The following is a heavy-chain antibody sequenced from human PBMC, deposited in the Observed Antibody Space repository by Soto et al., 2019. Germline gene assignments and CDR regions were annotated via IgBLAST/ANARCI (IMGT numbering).Heavy chain of an antibody. CDR3: ASSPSGTYYDYIWGRPLYMDV. J-gene: IGHJ6*03. CDR2: INHSGST. Sequence: SETLSLTCAVYGGSFSGYYWSWIRQPPGKGLEWIGEINHSGSTNYNPSLKSRVTISVDTSKNQLSLKLSSVTAADTAVYYCASSPSGTYYDYIWGRPLYMDVWGKGTTVTVSS. D-gene: IGHD3-16*01. CDR1: GGSFSGYY. V-gene: IGHV4-34*01.